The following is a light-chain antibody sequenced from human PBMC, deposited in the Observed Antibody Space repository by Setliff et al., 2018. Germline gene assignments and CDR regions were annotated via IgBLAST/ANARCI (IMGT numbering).Light chain of an antibody. CDR1: SSNIGAGYD. Sequence: QSALTQPPSVSGAPGQRVTISCTGSSSNIGAGYDVHWYQQLPGTAPKLLIYDNSNRPSGVPDRFSGSKSGTSASLAITGLQAEDEADYYCQSSDSSLSGSIVFGTGTKVTVL. CDR3: QSSDSSLSGSIV. CDR2: DNS. V-gene: IGLV1-40*01. J-gene: IGLJ1*01.